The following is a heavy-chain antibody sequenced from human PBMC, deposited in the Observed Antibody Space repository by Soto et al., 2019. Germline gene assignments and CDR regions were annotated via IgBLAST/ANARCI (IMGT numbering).Heavy chain of an antibody. CDR2: IIPIFGTA. D-gene: IGHD1-7*01. CDR1: GGTFSSYA. J-gene: IGHJ6*02. CDR3: ARDVSGITGTTPGRGMDV. V-gene: IGHV1-69*13. Sequence: SVKVSCRASGGTFSSYAISWVRQAPGQGLEWMGGIIPIFGTANYAQKFQGRVTITADESTSTAYMELSSLRSEDTAVYYCARDVSGITGTTPGRGMDVWGQGTTVTVSS.